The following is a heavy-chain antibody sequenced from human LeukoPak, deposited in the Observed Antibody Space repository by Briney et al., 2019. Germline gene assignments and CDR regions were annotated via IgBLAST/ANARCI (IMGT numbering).Heavy chain of an antibody. V-gene: IGHV3-23*01. D-gene: IGHD3-9*01. CDR1: GFTFSSYA. Sequence: GGSLRLSCAASGFTFSSYAMSWVRQAPGKGLEGVSAINGSGGSTYYADSVKGRFTISRDNSKNTLYLQMNSLRAEDTAVYYCAKAPVLRYFVDATPSGLFDYWGQGTLVTGSS. J-gene: IGHJ4*02. CDR3: AKAPVLRYFVDATPSGLFDY. CDR2: INGSGGST.